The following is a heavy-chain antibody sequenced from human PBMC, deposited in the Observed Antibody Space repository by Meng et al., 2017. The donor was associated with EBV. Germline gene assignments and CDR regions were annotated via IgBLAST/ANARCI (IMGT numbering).Heavy chain of an antibody. D-gene: IGHD4-11*01. Sequence: QVQLQESGPGLVKPSETLALTCTVSGGSVNNESYYWGWIRQPPGKGLEYIGYIYYPGSTNYNSSLKSRVTISLDKSKNQFSLKLTSLTAADTAIYYCARGDYTNYPRWFDPWGQGTLVTVSS. V-gene: IGHV4-61*01. CDR1: GGSVNNESYY. CDR2: IYYPGST. J-gene: IGHJ5*02. CDR3: ARGDYTNYPRWFDP.